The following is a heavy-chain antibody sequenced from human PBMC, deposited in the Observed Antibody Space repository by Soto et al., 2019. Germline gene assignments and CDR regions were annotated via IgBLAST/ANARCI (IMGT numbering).Heavy chain of an antibody. V-gene: IGHV4-34*01. CDR1: GGPFSGYY. Sequence: SETMSLTCGVYGGPFSGYYWSWIRQPPGKGLEWIGEINHSGGTNYNPSLKSRVTISVDTSKNQFSLKLSSVTAADTAVYYFARSRTGDDILTRYYSYWGEGTLVTVSS. CDR2: INHSGGT. D-gene: IGHD3-9*01. CDR3: ARSRTGDDILTRYYSY. J-gene: IGHJ4*02.